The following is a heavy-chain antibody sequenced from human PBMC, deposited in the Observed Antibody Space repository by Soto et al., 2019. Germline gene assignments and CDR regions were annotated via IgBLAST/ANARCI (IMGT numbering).Heavy chain of an antibody. CDR2: TRNKANSYTT. CDR1: GFTFSDHY. D-gene: IGHD6-19*01. CDR3: ARVSGSSSGWSFDY. J-gene: IGHJ4*02. Sequence: EVQLVESGGGLVQPGGSLRLSCVASGFTFSDHYMDWVRQAPGKGLEWVGRTRNKANSYTTEYAASVKGRFTISRDDSKNSLYLQMNSLKTEDTAVYYCARVSGSSSGWSFDYWGQGTLVTVSS. V-gene: IGHV3-72*01.